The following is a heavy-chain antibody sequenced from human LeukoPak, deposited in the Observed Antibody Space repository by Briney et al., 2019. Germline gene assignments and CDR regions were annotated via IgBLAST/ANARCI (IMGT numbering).Heavy chain of an antibody. CDR1: GGSISSYY. Sequence: SETLSLTCTVSGGSISSYYWSWIRQPPGKGLEWIGYIYHSGSTYYNPSLKSRVTISVDRSKNQFSLKLSSVTAADTAVYYCARARRYCSSTSCSGALYYGMDVWGQGTTVTVSS. D-gene: IGHD2-2*01. CDR3: ARARRYCSSTSCSGALYYGMDV. CDR2: IYHSGST. V-gene: IGHV4-59*12. J-gene: IGHJ6*02.